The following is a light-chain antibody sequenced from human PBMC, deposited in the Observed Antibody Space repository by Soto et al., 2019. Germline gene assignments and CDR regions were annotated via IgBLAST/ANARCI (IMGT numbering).Light chain of an antibody. J-gene: IGKJ4*01. CDR3: QQANSFPLT. Sequence: DIQMTQSPSSVSASVGDRVTITCRASPGISSWLAWYQQKPGKATKLLIYAASSLQSGVPSRFSCSGSGTDFTLTISSLQPEDFAIYYCQQANSFPLTVGGGTKVEIK. CDR2: AAS. CDR1: PGISSW. V-gene: IGKV1-12*01.